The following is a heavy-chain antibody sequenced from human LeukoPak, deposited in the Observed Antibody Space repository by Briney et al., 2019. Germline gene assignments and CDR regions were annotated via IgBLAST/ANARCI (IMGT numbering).Heavy chain of an antibody. CDR1: GYDFSTFG. V-gene: IGHV1-18*01. J-gene: IGHJ3*02. CDR2: ISAYHGKT. CDR3: ARDSPFMVPGTGDAFDI. D-gene: IGHD6-19*01. Sequence: GASVKVSCKASGYDFSTFGISWVRQAPGEGLEWMGWISAYHGKTNFPQRFQGRVTLTTETSTSTAYMELGSLRSDDTAIYYCARDSPFMVPGTGDAFDIWGQGTMVSVSS.